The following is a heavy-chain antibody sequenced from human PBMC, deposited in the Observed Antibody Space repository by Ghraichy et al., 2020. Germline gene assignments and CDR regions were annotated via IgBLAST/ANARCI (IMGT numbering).Heavy chain of an antibody. CDR3: ASSAVSVAGAGDY. CDR2: IYYSGST. CDR1: GGSISSGGYY. Sequence: SETLSLTCTVSGGSISSGGYYWSWIRQHPGKGLEWIGYIYYSGSTYYNPSLKSRVTISVDTSKNQFSLKLSSVTAADTAVYYCASSAVSVAGAGDYWGQGTLVTVSS. V-gene: IGHV4-31*03. J-gene: IGHJ4*02. D-gene: IGHD6-19*01.